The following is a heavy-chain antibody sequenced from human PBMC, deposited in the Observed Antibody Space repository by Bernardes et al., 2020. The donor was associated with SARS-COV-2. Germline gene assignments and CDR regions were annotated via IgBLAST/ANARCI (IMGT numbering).Heavy chain of an antibody. J-gene: IGHJ5*02. V-gene: IGHV4-59*08. Sequence: SATLSLTCTVSGGSISSYYWSWIRQSPGKGLEWIGYVSYSEPTTYNPSLKSRVTMSIDTSKNQFSLRLNSVTAADTAVYYCARHMGARRMFDPWGQGTQVTVSS. CDR3: ARHMGARRMFDP. D-gene: IGHD3-16*01. CDR1: GGSISSYY. CDR2: VSYSEPT.